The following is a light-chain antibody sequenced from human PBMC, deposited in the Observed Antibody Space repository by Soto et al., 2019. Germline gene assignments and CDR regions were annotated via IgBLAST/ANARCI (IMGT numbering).Light chain of an antibody. CDR3: QQYGNSPQT. Sequence: IQITHSPSSLSASVGARITITCRASQIISTYLNWYQQKPGKGPKVLIYATSNLQSGVPSRFTGSGSGTDFTLTISRLEPEDFAVYYCQQYGNSPQTFGQGTKVDI. CDR1: QIISTY. CDR2: ATS. J-gene: IGKJ1*01. V-gene: IGKV1-39*01.